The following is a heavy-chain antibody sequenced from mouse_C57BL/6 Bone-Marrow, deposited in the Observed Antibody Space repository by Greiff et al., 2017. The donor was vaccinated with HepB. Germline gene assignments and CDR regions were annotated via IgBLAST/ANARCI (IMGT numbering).Heavy chain of an antibody. J-gene: IGHJ1*03. Sequence: VQLQQPGTELVKPGASVKLSCKASGYPFPSYWMHWVKQRPGQGLEWIGNINPGNGGTNYNEKFKRKATLTVDKSSSTAYMQLSSLTSEDSAVYYCARPSYYWYFDVWGTGTTVTVSS. CDR1: GYPFPSYW. CDR2: INPGNGGT. V-gene: IGHV1-53*01. CDR3: ARPSYYWYFDV.